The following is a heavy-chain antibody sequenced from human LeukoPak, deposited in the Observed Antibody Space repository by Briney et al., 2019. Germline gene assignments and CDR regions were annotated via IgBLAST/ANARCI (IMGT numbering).Heavy chain of an antibody. V-gene: IGHV4-39*01. D-gene: IGHD2-2*02. Sequence: SETLSLTCTVSGGSISSSSYYWGWIRQPPGKGLEWIGSIYYSGSTYYNPSLKSRVTISVDTSKNQFSLKLSSVTAADTAVYYCARLPDYLYPKWYFDLWGRGTLVTVSS. J-gene: IGHJ2*01. CDR3: ARLPDYLYPKWYFDL. CDR1: GGSISSSSYY. CDR2: IYYSGST.